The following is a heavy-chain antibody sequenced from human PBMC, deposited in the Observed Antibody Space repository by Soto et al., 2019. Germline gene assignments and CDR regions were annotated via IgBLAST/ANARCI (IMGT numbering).Heavy chain of an antibody. D-gene: IGHD2-2*01. CDR1: GYTFTSYG. CDR2: ISAYNGNT. V-gene: IGHV1-18*01. CDR3: ARVLGYCSSTSCYHYGMDV. Sequence: QVQLVQSGAEVKKPGASVKVSCKASGYTFTSYGISWVRQAPRQGLEWMGWISAYNGNTNYAQKLQGRVTMTTDTSTSTAYMELRSLRSDDTAVYYCARVLGYCSSTSCYHYGMDVWGQGTTVTVSS. J-gene: IGHJ6*02.